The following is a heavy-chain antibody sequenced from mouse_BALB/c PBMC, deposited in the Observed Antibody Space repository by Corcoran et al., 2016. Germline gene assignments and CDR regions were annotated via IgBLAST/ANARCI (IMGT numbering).Heavy chain of an antibody. CDR1: GYTFTNYG. J-gene: IGHJ3*01. CDR3: ASDPAWFAY. Sequence: QIQLVQSGPELKKPGETVKISCKASGYTFTNYGMNWVKQAPGKGLKWMGWINTYTGEPTYADDFKGRFAFSLETSASTAYLQINNLKNEDMATYFCASDPAWFAYWGQGTLVTVSA. CDR2: INTYTGEP. V-gene: IGHV9-1*02.